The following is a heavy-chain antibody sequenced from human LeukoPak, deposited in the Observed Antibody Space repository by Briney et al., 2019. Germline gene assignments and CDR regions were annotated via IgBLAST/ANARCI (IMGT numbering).Heavy chain of an antibody. J-gene: IGHJ4*02. V-gene: IGHV3-30*18. CDR3: AKAIGGGVTNGTD. CDR1: GFTFSSYG. CDR2: ISYDGSNK. Sequence: PGGSLRLSCAASGFTFSSYGMHWVRQAPGKGLEWVAVISYDGSNKYYADSVKGRFTISRDNSKNTLYLQMNSLRAEDTAVYYCAKAIGGGVTNGTDWGQGTLVTVSS. D-gene: IGHD3/OR15-3a*01.